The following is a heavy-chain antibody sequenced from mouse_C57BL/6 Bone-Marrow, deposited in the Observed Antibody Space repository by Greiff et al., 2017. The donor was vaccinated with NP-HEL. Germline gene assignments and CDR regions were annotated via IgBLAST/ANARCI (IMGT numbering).Heavy chain of an antibody. J-gene: IGHJ1*03. D-gene: IGHD1-1*01. V-gene: IGHV1-55*01. CDR1: GYTFTSYW. Sequence: VQLQQPGAELVKPGASVKMSCKASGYTFTSYWITWVKQRPGQGLEWIGDIYPGSGSTNYNEKFKSKATLTVDTSSSTAYMQLSSLTSEDSAVYYCARSYYGGSYGYFDVWGTGTTVTVSS. CDR3: ARSYYGGSYGYFDV. CDR2: IYPGSGST.